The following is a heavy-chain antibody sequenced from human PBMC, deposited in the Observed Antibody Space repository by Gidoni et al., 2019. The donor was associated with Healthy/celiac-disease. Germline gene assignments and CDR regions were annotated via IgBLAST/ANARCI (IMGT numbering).Heavy chain of an antibody. V-gene: IGHV3-48*03. CDR1: GFTFSSYE. Sequence: EVQLVESGGGLVQPGGSLRLSCAASGFTFSSYEMNWVRQAPGKGLEWVSYISSSGSTIYYADSVKGRFTISRDNAKNSLYLQMNSLRAEDTAVYYCARYYYDSSGYYSTFDYWGQGTLVTVSS. CDR2: ISSSGSTI. J-gene: IGHJ4*02. CDR3: ARYYYDSSGYYSTFDY. D-gene: IGHD3-22*01.